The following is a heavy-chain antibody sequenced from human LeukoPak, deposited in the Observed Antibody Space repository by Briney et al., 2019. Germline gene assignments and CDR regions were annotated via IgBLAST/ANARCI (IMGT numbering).Heavy chain of an antibody. CDR2: IRYDGSNK. CDR1: VFTFSSYG. D-gene: IGHD6-19*01. CDR3: AKIAVAGERFDY. Sequence: GGSLRLSCAASVFTFSSYGMHWVRQAPGKGLEWVAFIRYDGSNKYYADSVKGRFTISRDNSKNTLYLQMNSLRAEDTAVYYCAKIAVAGERFDYWGQGTLVTVSS. V-gene: IGHV3-30*02. J-gene: IGHJ4*02.